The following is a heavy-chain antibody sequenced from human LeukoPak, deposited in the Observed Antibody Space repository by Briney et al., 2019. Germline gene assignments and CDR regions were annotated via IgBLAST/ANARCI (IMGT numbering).Heavy chain of an antibody. J-gene: IGHJ4*02. CDR3: ARVNTIFGVDIVSLGAEFEF. V-gene: IGHV3-30*03. Sequence: GGSLRLSCGASGFTFSTYAMHWVRQAPGKGLECVSVISYDGTKKEYSDSVKGRFTISRDNSNDTLYLQMNSLRPEDTALYYCARVNTIFGVDIVSLGAEFEFWGQGTLVTVSS. CDR1: GFTFSTYA. D-gene: IGHD3-3*02. CDR2: ISYDGTKK.